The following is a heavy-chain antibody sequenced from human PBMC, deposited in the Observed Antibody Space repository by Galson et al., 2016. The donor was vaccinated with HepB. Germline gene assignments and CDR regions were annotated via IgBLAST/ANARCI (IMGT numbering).Heavy chain of an antibody. Sequence: SLRLSCAGSGFTFGHYDMHWVRQTPGKGLEWVALISYDGSKNDYGDSMKGRFTISRDNSKNTLYLQMKSLRVEDTAVYFCVPEPQDTESYLDSWGRGALVTVSS. CDR1: GFTFGHYD. CDR2: ISYDGSKN. J-gene: IGHJ5*01. D-gene: IGHD1-14*01. CDR3: VPEPQDTESYLDS. V-gene: IGHV3-30*03.